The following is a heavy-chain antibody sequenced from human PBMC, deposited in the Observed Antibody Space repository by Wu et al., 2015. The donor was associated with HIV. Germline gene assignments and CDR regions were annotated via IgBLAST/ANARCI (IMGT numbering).Heavy chain of an antibody. CDR3: ARDIIRQQLVPGDSEY. CDR1: GYTFTSYG. J-gene: IGHJ4*02. CDR2: ISAYNGNT. V-gene: IGHV1-18*01. D-gene: IGHD6-13*01. Sequence: QVQLVQSGAEVKKPGASVKVSCKASGYTFTSYGISWVRQAPGQGLEWMGWISAYNGNTDYAQKFQGRVTMTTDTSTRTAYMELRSLRSDDTAVYYCARDIIRQQLVPGDSEYWGQGTLVTVSS.